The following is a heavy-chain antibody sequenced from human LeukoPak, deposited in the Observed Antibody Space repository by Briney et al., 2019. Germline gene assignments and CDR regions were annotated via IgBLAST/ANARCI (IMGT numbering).Heavy chain of an antibody. CDR2: ISYDGTNK. CDR1: GFTFNTYG. CDR3: AKRHMWFGDLWGSDYFDY. V-gene: IGHV3-30*18. D-gene: IGHD3-10*01. Sequence: GGSLRLSCAASGFTFNTYGMHWVRQAPGKGLEWVAVISYDGTNKYYADSVKGRFTVSRDNSNNTLHLQMNSLRAEDTAVYYCAKRHMWFGDLWGSDYFDYWGQGTLVTVSS. J-gene: IGHJ4*02.